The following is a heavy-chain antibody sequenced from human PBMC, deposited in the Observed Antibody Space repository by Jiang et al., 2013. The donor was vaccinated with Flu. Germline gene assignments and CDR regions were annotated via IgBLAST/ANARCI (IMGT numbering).Heavy chain of an antibody. CDR1: GFTFSSYA. J-gene: IGHJ4*02. Sequence: QLLESGGGVGTAWGGPLRLSCAASGFTFSSYAMSWVRQAPGKGLEWVSAISGSGGSTYYADSVKGRFTISRDNSKNTLYLQMNSLRAEDTAVYYCAKAGGSYYYDTSGYQDYWGQGTLVTVSS. V-gene: IGHV3-23*01. CDR2: ISGSGGST. D-gene: IGHD3-22*01. CDR3: AKAGGSYYYDTSGYQDY.